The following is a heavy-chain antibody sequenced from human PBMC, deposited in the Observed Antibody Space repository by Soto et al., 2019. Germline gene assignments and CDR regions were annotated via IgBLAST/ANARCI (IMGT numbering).Heavy chain of an antibody. CDR1: GFTVSSNY. D-gene: IGHD6-19*01. V-gene: IGHV3-66*01. CDR3: ARDVPGPVDIAVAGILN. J-gene: IGHJ4*02. Sequence: PGGSLRLSCAASGFTVSSNYMSWVRQAPGKGLEWVSVIYSGGSTYYADSVKGRFTISRDNSKNTLYLQMNSLRAEDTAVYYCARDVPGPVDIAVAGILNWGQGTLVTVSS. CDR2: IYSGGST.